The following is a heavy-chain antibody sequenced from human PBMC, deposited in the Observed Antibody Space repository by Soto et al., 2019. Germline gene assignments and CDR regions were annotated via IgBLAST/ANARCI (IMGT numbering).Heavy chain of an antibody. Sequence: QVQLQESGPGLVKPSETLSLTCTVSGGSVSSGSYYWSWIRQPPGKGLEGIGYIYYSGSTNYNPSRKRRVSRSVGTCKHQYSMKLSSVTAADQAGYYCARHIEGGYQGRYYYGMDVWGQGTTVTVSS. CDR2: IYYSGST. J-gene: IGHJ6*02. V-gene: IGHV4-61*01. CDR1: GGSVSSGSYY. D-gene: IGHD2-2*01. CDR3: ARHIEGGYQGRYYYGMDV.